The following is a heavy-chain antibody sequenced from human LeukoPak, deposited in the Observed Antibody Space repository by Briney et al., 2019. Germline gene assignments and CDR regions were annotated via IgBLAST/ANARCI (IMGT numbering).Heavy chain of an antibody. CDR3: ARDFTPEWFDIH. CDR1: GLAFSSYS. Sequence: GRSLRLSCVASGLAFSSYSMHWVRQAPGKGLEWVGVISYDGSNEYYTDSVKGRFTISRDNSKNTVYLQMNSLRADDTAVYYCARDFTPEWFDIHWGQGTLVTVS. V-gene: IGHV3-30*04. J-gene: IGHJ4*02. D-gene: IGHD3-3*01. CDR2: ISYDGSNE.